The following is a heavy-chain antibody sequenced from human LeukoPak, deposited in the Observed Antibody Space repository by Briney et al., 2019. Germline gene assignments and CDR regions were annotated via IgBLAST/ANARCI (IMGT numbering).Heavy chain of an antibody. CDR3: AKVRCYYDSSGYCSFDY. CDR2: ISGSGGST. V-gene: IGHV3-23*01. Sequence: GGSLRLSCAASGFTFSSYAMSWVRQAPGKGLEWVSAISGSGGSTYYADSVKGRFTIPRDNSKNTLYLQMNSLRAEDTAVYYCAKVRCYYDSSGYCSFDYWGQGTLVTVSS. CDR1: GFTFSSYA. D-gene: IGHD3-22*01. J-gene: IGHJ4*02.